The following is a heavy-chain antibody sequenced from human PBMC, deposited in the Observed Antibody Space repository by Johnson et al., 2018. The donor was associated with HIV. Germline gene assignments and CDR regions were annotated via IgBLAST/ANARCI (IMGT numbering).Heavy chain of an antibody. CDR1: GFTFSSYA. J-gene: IGHJ3*02. CDR3: ASLRAGAFDI. CDR2: ISYDGSNK. Sequence: QMLLVESGGGVVQPGRSLRLSCAASGFTFSSYAMHWVRQAPGKGLEWVAVISYDGSNKYYADSVKGRFTISRDNSKSTVYLQMNRLRPEDSAVYFCASLRAGAFDIWGRGTMVTVSS. V-gene: IGHV3-30*04.